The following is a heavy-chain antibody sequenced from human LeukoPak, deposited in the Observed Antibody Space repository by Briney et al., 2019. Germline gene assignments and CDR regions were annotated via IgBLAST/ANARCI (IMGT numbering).Heavy chain of an antibody. CDR1: EYTFTSYN. Sequence: ASVKVSCKASEYTFTSYNMHWVRQAPGQGLEWMGFVNCRDASTTYAQKFQGRVTMTRDTSTSTVCMELSGLRSEDTAVYHCARDQRWLQADYWGQGTQVTVSS. V-gene: IGHV1-46*01. CDR2: VNCRDAST. J-gene: IGHJ4*02. D-gene: IGHD5-24*01. CDR3: ARDQRWLQADY.